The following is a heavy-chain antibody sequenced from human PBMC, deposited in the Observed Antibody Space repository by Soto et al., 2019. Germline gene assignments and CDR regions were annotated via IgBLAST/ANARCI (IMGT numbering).Heavy chain of an antibody. V-gene: IGHV4-34*01. CDR1: GGSFSTYY. Sequence: QVQLHQWGAGLLKPSETLSLTCAVYGGSFSTYYWNWIRQSPGKGLEWIAEINHSGSTNYNPSLKSRVTISVDTSKNQFSLKLSSVTSADTAVYYCARVMGDCSGGSCSRPFDYWGQGTLVTVSS. J-gene: IGHJ4*02. D-gene: IGHD2-15*01. CDR2: INHSGST. CDR3: ARVMGDCSGGSCSRPFDY.